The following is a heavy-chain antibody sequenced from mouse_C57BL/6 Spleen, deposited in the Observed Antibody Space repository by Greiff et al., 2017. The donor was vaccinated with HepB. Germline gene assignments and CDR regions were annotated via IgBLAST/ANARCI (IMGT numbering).Heavy chain of an antibody. CDR3: ARRGGTGRYYFDY. CDR2: INPSNGGT. V-gene: IGHV1-53*01. Sequence: VQLQQSGTELVKPGASVKLSCKASGYTFTSYWMHWVKQRPGQGLEWIGNINPSNGGTNYNEKFKSKATLTVDKSSSTAYMQLSSLTSEDSAVYYCARRGGTGRYYFDYWGQGTTLTVSS. CDR1: GYTFTSYW. D-gene: IGHD4-1*01. J-gene: IGHJ2*01.